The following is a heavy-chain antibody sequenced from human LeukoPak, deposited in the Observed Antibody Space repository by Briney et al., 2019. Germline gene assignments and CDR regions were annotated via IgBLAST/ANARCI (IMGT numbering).Heavy chain of an antibody. CDR3: SKLGRWLHLEPTDD. J-gene: IGHJ4*02. Sequence: GGSLRLSCAASGFTFSSYEMNWVRQAPGKGLEWVSYISSSGSAIFYADSVKGRFTISRDSAKNSLYLQMNSLRAEDTAVYYCSKLGRWLHLEPTDDWGQRSLVTVPS. CDR1: GFTFSSYE. V-gene: IGHV3-48*03. D-gene: IGHD5-24*01. CDR2: ISSSGSAI.